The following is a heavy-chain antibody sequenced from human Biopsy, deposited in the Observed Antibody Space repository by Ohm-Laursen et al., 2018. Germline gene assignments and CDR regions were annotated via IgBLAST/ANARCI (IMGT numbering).Heavy chain of an antibody. Sequence: SVKVSCKASGYSFSTYDVNWVRQARGQGLEWMGWMIPSSGKTGYAQRFQDRVTLTMNTSISTAYMELSGLRSEDTAAYFCARGYSRRVSIFEASIYWFDTWGQGTLVTVSS. CDR3: ARGYSRRVSIFEASIYWFDT. CDR1: GYSFSTYD. D-gene: IGHD6-6*01. V-gene: IGHV1-8*01. J-gene: IGHJ5*02. CDR2: MIPSSGKT.